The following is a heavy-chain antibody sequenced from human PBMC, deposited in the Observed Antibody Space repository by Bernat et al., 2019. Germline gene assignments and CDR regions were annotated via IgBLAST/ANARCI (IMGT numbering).Heavy chain of an antibody. J-gene: IGHJ1*01. V-gene: IGHV3-43D*04. CDR3: ARVAYGDYGYFQH. CDR1: GFTFDDYA. Sequence: EVQLVESGGVVVQPGGSLRLSCAASGFTFDDYAMHWVRQAPGKGLEWVSLISWDGGSTYYADSVKGRFTISRDNARNSLYLQMNSLRAEDTAVYYCARVAYGDYGYFQHWGQGTLVTVSS. D-gene: IGHD4-17*01. CDR2: ISWDGGST.